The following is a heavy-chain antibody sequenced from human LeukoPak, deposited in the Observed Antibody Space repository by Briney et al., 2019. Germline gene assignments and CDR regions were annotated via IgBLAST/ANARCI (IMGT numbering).Heavy chain of an antibody. Sequence: SETLSLTCTVSGYSISSGYYWGWIRQPPGKGLEWIGSIYHSGSTYYNPSLKSRVTMSVDTSKNQFSLKLSSVTAADTAVYYCARDGGSGSYYNWFDPWGQGTLVTVSS. V-gene: IGHV4-38-2*02. CDR2: IYHSGST. J-gene: IGHJ5*02. CDR3: ARDGGSGSYYNWFDP. D-gene: IGHD3-10*01. CDR1: GYSISSGYY.